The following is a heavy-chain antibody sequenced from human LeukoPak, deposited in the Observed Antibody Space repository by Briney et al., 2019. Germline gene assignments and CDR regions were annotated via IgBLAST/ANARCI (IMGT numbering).Heavy chain of an antibody. D-gene: IGHD2-21*01. Sequence: GGSLRLSCAASGFTFSSYWMSWVRQAPGKGLEWVANIKQDGSEKYYVDSVKGRFTISRDNAKNSLYLQMNSLRAEDTAAYYCSSDDVYSGFLNWGQRALVNGSS. CDR3: SSDDVYSGFLN. J-gene: IGHJ4*02. V-gene: IGHV3-7*01. CDR2: IKQDGSEK. CDR1: GFTFSSYW.